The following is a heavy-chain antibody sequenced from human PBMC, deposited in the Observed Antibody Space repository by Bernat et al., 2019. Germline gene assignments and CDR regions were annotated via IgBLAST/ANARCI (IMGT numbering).Heavy chain of an antibody. Sequence: QVQLVQSWAEVKKPGASVKVSCKASGYTFTSYDINWVRQATGQGLEWMGWMNPNSGNTGYAQKFQGSVTMTRNTSISTAYMELSSLRSEDTAVYYCARGRVSVRPPKYSSSWYGLVYWGQGTLVTVSS. CDR2: MNPNSGNT. D-gene: IGHD6-13*01. CDR3: ARGRVSVRPPKYSSSWYGLVY. V-gene: IGHV1-8*01. J-gene: IGHJ4*02. CDR1: GYTFTSYD.